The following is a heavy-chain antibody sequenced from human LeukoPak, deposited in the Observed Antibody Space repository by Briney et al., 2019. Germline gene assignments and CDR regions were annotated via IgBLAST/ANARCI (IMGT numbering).Heavy chain of an antibody. Sequence: SETLSLTCAVYGGSFSGYYWSWIRQPPGKGLEWIGEINHSGSTNYNPSLKSRVTISVDTSKNQFSLKLSSETAADTAVYYCARSREKRYCSSTSCSIPQPYVYWGQGTLVTVSS. CDR3: ARSREKRYCSSTSCSIPQPYVY. CDR2: INHSGST. V-gene: IGHV4-34*01. CDR1: GGSFSGYY. J-gene: IGHJ4*02. D-gene: IGHD2-2*01.